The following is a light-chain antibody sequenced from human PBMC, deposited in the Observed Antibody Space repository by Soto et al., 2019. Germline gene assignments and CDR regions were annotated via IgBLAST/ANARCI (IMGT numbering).Light chain of an antibody. CDR2: DVT. V-gene: IGLV2-11*01. CDR1: SSDVGLNDY. CDR3: CSSSGRYTYV. J-gene: IGLJ1*01. Sequence: QSVLTQPRSVSGSPGQSVTISCTGTSSDVGLNDYVSWYHQHPGKAPKLLIYDVTKRPSGVPDRFSGSKSGNTASLTISGLRAEDEGDYYCCSSSGRYTYVFGTRTKVTVL.